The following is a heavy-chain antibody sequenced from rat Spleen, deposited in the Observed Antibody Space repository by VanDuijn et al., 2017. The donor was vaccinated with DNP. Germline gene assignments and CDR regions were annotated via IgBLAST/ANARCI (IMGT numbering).Heavy chain of an antibody. CDR2: ISISGSTT. Sequence: EVQLVESGGDLVQPGRSLKLSCAASGFTFSDYFMAWVRQAPKGGLEWVATISISGSTTSYPDSVKGRFTISRDNAKSCLYLHMNSLKSEDTATYYCARQRVMYTTATGFAYWGQGTLVTVSS. CDR1: GFTFSDYF. V-gene: IGHV5-7*01. CDR3: ARQRVMYTTATGFAY. J-gene: IGHJ3*01. D-gene: IGHD1-6*01.